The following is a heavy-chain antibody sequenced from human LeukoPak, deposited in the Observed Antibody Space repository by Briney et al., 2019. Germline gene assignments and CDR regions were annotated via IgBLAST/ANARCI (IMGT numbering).Heavy chain of an antibody. CDR1: GFSFSDYY. CDR2: ISSSGSYT. V-gene: IGHV3-11*05. CDR3: ARVRGYTGMVDY. Sequence: GESLRLSCAASGFSFSDYYMSWIRQAPGKGLEWVSYISSSGSYTNYADSVKGRFTISRDNAKNSLYLQMNSLRAEDTAVYYCARVRGYTGMVDYWGQGTLVTVSS. J-gene: IGHJ4*02. D-gene: IGHD5-18*01.